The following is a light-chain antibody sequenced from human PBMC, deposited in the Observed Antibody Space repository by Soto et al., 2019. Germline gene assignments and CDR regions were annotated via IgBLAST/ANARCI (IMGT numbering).Light chain of an antibody. Sequence: QSVLTQPPSVSGAPGQRVTISCTGSSSNIGAGYNVHWYQQVPGTAPIFLIYGDSTRPSAVPDRFSGCKSGTTASLAITGRQAEEDDAEYCQSYDSSLSGWLFGGGTKVTVL. V-gene: IGLV1-40*01. CDR1: SSNIGAGYN. J-gene: IGLJ3*02. CDR2: GDS. CDR3: QSYDSSLSGWL.